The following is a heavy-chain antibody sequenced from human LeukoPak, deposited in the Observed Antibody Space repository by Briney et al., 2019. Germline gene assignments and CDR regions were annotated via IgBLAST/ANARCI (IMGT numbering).Heavy chain of an antibody. V-gene: IGHV3-23*01. Sequence: GGSLRLSCAASGLTFSSYALSGVRQAPGKGLDWVSCISVDSITYYLDSVKGRFTISRDNSKSTLYLQMHSLRAEDTALYYCAKCNLNNCREGFDIWGQGTMVTVSS. CDR1: GLTFSSYA. J-gene: IGHJ3*02. CDR3: AKCNLNNCREGFDI. D-gene: IGHD1-1*01. CDR2: ISVDSIT.